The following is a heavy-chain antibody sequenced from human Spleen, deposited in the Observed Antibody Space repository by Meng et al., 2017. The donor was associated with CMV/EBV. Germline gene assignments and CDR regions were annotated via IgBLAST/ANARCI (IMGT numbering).Heavy chain of an antibody. CDR1: GYTFTSYD. Sequence: ASVKVSCKASGYTFTSYDINWVRQATGQGLEWMGWMNPNSGNTGYAQKFQGRVTITRNTSISTAYMELSSLRSEDTAVYYCARDQVSSSSGDCYSCSYYYYGMDVWGQGTTVTVSS. J-gene: IGHJ6*02. CDR3: ARDQVSSSSGDCYSCSYYYYGMDV. V-gene: IGHV1-8*03. CDR2: MNPNSGNT. D-gene: IGHD2-21*01.